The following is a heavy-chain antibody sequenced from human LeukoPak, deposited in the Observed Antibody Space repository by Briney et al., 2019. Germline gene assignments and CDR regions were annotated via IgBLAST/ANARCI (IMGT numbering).Heavy chain of an antibody. D-gene: IGHD6-19*01. CDR2: INLNSGGT. CDR1: GYTFTGYY. J-gene: IGHJ5*02. V-gene: IGHV1-2*02. CDR3: ARGTYSSGWYWFDP. Sequence: ASVKVSCKASGYTFTGYYMHWVRQAPGQGLEWMGWINLNSGGTNYAQKFQGRVTMTRDTSISTAYMELGRLRSDDTAVYYCARGTYSSGWYWFDPWGQGTLVTVSS.